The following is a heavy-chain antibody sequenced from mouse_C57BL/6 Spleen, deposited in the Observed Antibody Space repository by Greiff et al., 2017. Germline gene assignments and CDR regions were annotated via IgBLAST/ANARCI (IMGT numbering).Heavy chain of an antibody. CDR1: GFTFSSYA. Sequence: EVQRVESGGGLVKPGGSLKLSCAASGFTFSSYAMSWVRQTPEKRLEWVATISDGGSYTYYPDNVKGRFTISRDNAKNNLYLQMSHLKSEDTAMYYCARALGSWGQGTLVTVSA. CDR3: ARALGS. CDR2: ISDGGSYT. J-gene: IGHJ3*02. V-gene: IGHV5-4*01.